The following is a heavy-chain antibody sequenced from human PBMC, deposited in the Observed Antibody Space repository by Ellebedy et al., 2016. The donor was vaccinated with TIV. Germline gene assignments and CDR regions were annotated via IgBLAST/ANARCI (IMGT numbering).Heavy chain of an antibody. V-gene: IGHV3-7*01. Sequence: GGSLRLSCVASGFTFSNYWMSWVRQAPGKGLEWVANIKQDASERYNVDSVKGRFSISRDNAKNSIYLQMNSLRDEDTAVYYCARDQWLGRAYYFDSWGQGILLIVSS. CDR1: GFTFSNYW. CDR2: IKQDASER. J-gene: IGHJ4*02. CDR3: ARDQWLGRAYYFDS. D-gene: IGHD6-19*01.